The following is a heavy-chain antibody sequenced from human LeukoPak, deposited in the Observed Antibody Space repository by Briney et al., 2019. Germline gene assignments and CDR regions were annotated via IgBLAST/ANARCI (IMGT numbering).Heavy chain of an antibody. D-gene: IGHD2-15*01. J-gene: IGHJ6*03. CDR1: GGSITSHY. CDR3: ARDAIDGGYYMDV. V-gene: IGHV4-59*11. Sequence: SETLSLTCTVSGGSITSHYWSWIRQPPGKGLEWIGYMYYSGFSNYNPSLKSRVTISIDTSKNQFSLKLSSVTAADTAVYYCARDAIDGGYYMDVWGRGTTVTVSS. CDR2: MYYSGFS.